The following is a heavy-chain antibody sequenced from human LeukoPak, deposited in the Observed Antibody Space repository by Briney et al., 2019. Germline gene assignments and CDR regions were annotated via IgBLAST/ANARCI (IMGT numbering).Heavy chain of an antibody. CDR2: IYPGDPDT. Sequence: GESLKISCKGSGYSFTSYWIGWVRQMPGKGLKWMGIIYPGDPDTRYSPSFQGQVTISADKSISTAYLQWSSLKASDTAMYYCARLAYYDSSGYYYAWSDPWGQGTLVTVSS. J-gene: IGHJ5*02. CDR1: GYSFTSYW. V-gene: IGHV5-51*01. D-gene: IGHD3-22*01. CDR3: ARLAYYDSSGYYYAWSDP.